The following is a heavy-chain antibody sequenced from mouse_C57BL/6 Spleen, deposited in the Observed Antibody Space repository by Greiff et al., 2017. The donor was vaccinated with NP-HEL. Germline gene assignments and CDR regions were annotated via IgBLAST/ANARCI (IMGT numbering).Heavy chain of an antibody. CDR3: ARPGWDEDFDY. D-gene: IGHD4-1*01. Sequence: QVQLQQSGAELVKPGASVKISCKASGYAFSSYWMNWVKQRPGKGLEWIGQIYPGDGDTNYNGKFKGKATLTADKSSSTAYMQLSSLTSEDSAVYFCARPGWDEDFDYWGQGTTLTVSS. J-gene: IGHJ2*01. CDR1: GYAFSSYW. V-gene: IGHV1-80*01. CDR2: IYPGDGDT.